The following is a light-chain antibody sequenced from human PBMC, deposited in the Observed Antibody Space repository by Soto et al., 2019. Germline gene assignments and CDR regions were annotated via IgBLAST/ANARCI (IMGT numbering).Light chain of an antibody. CDR3: QQYDSWPHT. Sequence: EIVMTQSPATLSVSPGERVTLSCGASQSISGDLAWYQQKPGQAPRLVIYGASTRATGVPARFSGSGSATEFTLTISSLQSADFAVYYCQQYDSWPHTFGLATGLEIK. J-gene: IGKJ2*01. V-gene: IGKV3-15*01. CDR2: GAS. CDR1: QSISGD.